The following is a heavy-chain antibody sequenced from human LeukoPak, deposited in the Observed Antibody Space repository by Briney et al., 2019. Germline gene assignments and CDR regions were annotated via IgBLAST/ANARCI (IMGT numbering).Heavy chain of an antibody. CDR2: ISGSGSTI. CDR1: GFTFSSYE. V-gene: IGHV3-48*03. D-gene: IGHD4-23*01. CDR3: AREGGNSDYYYGMDV. Sequence: GGSLRLSCAASGFTFSSYEMNWVRQAPGKGLEWVSYISGSGSTIYYADSVKGRFTISRDNAKNSLYLQMNNLRAEDTAVYYCAREGGNSDYYYGMDVWGQGTTVTVSS. J-gene: IGHJ6*02.